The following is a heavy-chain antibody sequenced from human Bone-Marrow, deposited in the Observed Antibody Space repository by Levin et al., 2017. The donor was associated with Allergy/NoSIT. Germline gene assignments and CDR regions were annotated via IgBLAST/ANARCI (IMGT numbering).Heavy chain of an antibody. CDR3: AKDLLYFYGSGSYDF. CDR2: IHNSSRST. V-gene: IGHV3-23*05. Sequence: PGGSLRLSCKISGFIFADYAMSWVRQAPGKGLEWVASIHNSSRSTHYADSVKGRFTISRDNSKNRLSLQMYSLRAEDTAVYYCAKDLLYFYGSGSYDFWGQGTLVTVSS. D-gene: IGHD3-10*01. CDR1: GFIFADYA. J-gene: IGHJ4*02.